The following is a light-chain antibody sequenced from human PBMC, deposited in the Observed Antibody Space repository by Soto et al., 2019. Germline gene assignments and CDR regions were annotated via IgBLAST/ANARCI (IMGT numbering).Light chain of an antibody. CDR1: QSVSGSY. CDR3: QQYGSSPPWT. CDR2: GAS. V-gene: IGKV3-20*01. Sequence: EIVLTQSPGTLSLSPGERATLSCRASQSVSGSYSAWYQQKPGQAPRLLIYGASSRATGIPDRFSGSGSGTDFTLTISRLEPEDFAVYYCQQYGSSPPWTFGQGTKVEIK. J-gene: IGKJ1*01.